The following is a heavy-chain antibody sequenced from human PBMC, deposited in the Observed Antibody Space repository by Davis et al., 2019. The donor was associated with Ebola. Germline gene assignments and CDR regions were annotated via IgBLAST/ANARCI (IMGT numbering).Heavy chain of an antibody. D-gene: IGHD2-2*01. J-gene: IGHJ6*02. CDR3: AREGGLGYCSSTSCYVGVYYYYYGMDV. Sequence: GGSLRLSCAASGFTFSSYWMSWVRQAPGKGLEWVANIKQDGSEKYYVDSVKGRFTISRDNAKNSLYLQMNSLRAEDTAVYYWAREGGLGYCSSTSCYVGVYYYYYGMDVWGQGTTVTVSS. CDR2: IKQDGSEK. CDR1: GFTFSSYW. V-gene: IGHV3-7*01.